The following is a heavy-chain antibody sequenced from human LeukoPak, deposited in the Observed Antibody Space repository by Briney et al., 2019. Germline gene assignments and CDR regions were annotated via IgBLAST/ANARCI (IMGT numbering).Heavy chain of an antibody. V-gene: IGHV3-9*01. CDR1: GFTFDDYA. CDR2: ISWNSGSI. CDR3: AKATHYYDSSGYYYDYFDY. J-gene: IGHJ4*02. D-gene: IGHD3-22*01. Sequence: PGGSLRLSCAASGFTFDDYAMHWVRQAPGKGLEWVSGISWNSGSIGYADSVKGRFTISRDNAKNSLYLQMNSLRAEDTALYYCAKATHYYDSSGYYYDYFDYWGQGTLVTVSS.